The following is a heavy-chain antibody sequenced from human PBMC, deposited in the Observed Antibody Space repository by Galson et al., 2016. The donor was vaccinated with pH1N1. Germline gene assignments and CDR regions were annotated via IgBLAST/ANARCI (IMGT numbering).Heavy chain of an antibody. V-gene: IGHV3-7*01. J-gene: IGHJ4*02. CDR1: RFTFSSYW. D-gene: IGHD3-22*01. Sequence: CAASRFTFSSYWMSWVRQAPGKGLEWVASIIQEGSEKYYVDSVKGRFTISRDNAKNSLFLQMNSLSVEDTAVYYCVRDALDYYDTSGFYFDLWGQGTRVTVSS. CDR2: IIQEGSEK. CDR3: VRDALDYYDTSGFYFDL.